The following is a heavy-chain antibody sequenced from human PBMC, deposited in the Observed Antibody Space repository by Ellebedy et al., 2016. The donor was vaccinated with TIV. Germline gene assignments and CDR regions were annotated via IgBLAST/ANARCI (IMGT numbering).Heavy chain of an antibody. D-gene: IGHD3-16*01. CDR2: IYYSGST. Sequence: SETLSLTXTVSGGSISSSSYYWVWIRQPPGKGLEWIGSIYYSGSTYYNPSLKSRVTISVDTSKNQFSLKLSSVTAADTAVYYCAAIQGGADYWGQGTLVTVSS. V-gene: IGHV4-39*01. J-gene: IGHJ4*02. CDR1: GGSISSSSYY. CDR3: AAIQGGADY.